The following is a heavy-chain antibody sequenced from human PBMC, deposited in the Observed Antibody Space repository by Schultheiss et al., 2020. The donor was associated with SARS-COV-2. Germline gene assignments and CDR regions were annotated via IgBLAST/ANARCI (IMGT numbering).Heavy chain of an antibody. CDR2: ISYDGSKK. D-gene: IGHD3-3*01. V-gene: IGHV3-30-3*01. CDR1: GFTFSSFP. CDR3: ARDPQYYDFWSGYFHY. J-gene: IGHJ4*02. Sequence: GGSLRLSCAASGFTFSSFPMHWVRQAPGKGLEWVAVISYDGSKKYYADSVKGRFTISRDNSKNTLFLQMNSLRDEDTAVYYCARDPQYYDFWSGYFHYWGQGTLVTVSS.